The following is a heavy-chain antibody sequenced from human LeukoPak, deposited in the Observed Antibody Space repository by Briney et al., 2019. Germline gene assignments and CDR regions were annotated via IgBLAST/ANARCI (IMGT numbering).Heavy chain of an antibody. V-gene: IGHV3-20*04. CDR2: INWNGGST. CDR1: GFTFDDYG. D-gene: IGHD3-16*01. J-gene: IGHJ4*02. CDR3: ARDYDYVWGSYWRAGYFDY. Sequence: GGSLRLSCAASGFTFDDYGMSWVRQAPGKGLEWVSGINWNGGSTGYADSVKGRFTISRDNAKNSLYLQMNSLGAEDTALYYCARDYDYVWGSYWRAGYFDYWGQGTLVTVSS.